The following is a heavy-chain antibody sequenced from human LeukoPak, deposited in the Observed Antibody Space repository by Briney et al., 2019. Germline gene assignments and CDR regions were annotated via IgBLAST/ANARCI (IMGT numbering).Heavy chain of an antibody. D-gene: IGHD1-26*01. Sequence: ASVKVSCKASGYTFTSYGISWVRQAPGQGLEWMGWISAYNGNTNYAQKLQGRVTMTTDTSTSTAYMELRSLRSDDTAVYYCARDTISPRIVGTQGGFDIWGQGTMVTVSS. J-gene: IGHJ3*02. CDR2: ISAYNGNT. V-gene: IGHV1-18*01. CDR3: ARDTISPRIVGTQGGFDI. CDR1: GYTFTSYG.